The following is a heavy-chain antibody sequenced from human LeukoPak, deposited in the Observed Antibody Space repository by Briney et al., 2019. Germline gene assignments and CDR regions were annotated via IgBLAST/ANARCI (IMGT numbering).Heavy chain of an antibody. J-gene: IGHJ5*02. Sequence: SETLSLTCAVYGGSLSGYYWSWIRQPPGKGLEWIGEINHSGSTNYNPSLKSRVTISVDTSKNQFSLKLSSVTAADTAVYYCARGQAVYDFWSGYTNNWFDPWGQGTLVTVSS. D-gene: IGHD3-3*01. V-gene: IGHV4-34*01. CDR2: INHSGST. CDR1: GGSLSGYY. CDR3: ARGQAVYDFWSGYTNNWFDP.